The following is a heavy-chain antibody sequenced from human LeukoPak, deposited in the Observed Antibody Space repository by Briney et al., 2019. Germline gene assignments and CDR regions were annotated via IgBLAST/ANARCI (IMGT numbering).Heavy chain of an antibody. J-gene: IGHJ3*02. Sequence: GGSLRLSCAASGFTFDDYGMSWVRQAPGKGLEWVSGINWNGGSTGYADSAKGRFTISRDNAKNSLYLQMNSLRAEDTALYYCARDKGYYDILTGYHPGAFDIWGQGTMVTVSS. D-gene: IGHD3-9*01. CDR3: ARDKGYYDILTGYHPGAFDI. CDR2: INWNGGST. CDR1: GFTFDDYG. V-gene: IGHV3-20*04.